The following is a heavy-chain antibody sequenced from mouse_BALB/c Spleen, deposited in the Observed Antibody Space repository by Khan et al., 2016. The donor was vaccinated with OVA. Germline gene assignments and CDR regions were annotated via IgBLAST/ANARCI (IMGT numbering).Heavy chain of an antibody. CDR1: GYTFINYW. D-gene: IGHD2-1*01. Sequence: VQLQQSGAELAKPGASVKMSCKASGYTFINYWILWVKQRPGQGLEWIGYINPSTGYNEYNQNFKDKATLNADKYSSTAYMQLSSLTSEDSAVYYFAISGLLWDFDYCGQGTTLTFSS. J-gene: IGHJ2*01. CDR2: INPSTGYN. CDR3: AISGLLWDFDY. V-gene: IGHV1-7*01.